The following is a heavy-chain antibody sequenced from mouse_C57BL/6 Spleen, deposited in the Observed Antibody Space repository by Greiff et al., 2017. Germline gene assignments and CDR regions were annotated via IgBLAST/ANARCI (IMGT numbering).Heavy chain of an antibody. CDR3: TKGSPLRAMDD. J-gene: IGHJ4*01. V-gene: IGHV1-15*01. CDR2: IDPETGGT. CDR1: GYTFTDYE. Sequence: QVQLKESGAELVRPGASVTLSCKASGYTFTDYEMHWVKQTPVHGLEWIGAIDPETGGTAYNQKFKGKAILTADKSSSTAYMELRSLTSEDSAVYYCTKGSPLRAMDDWGQGTSVTVSS. D-gene: IGHD1-1*01.